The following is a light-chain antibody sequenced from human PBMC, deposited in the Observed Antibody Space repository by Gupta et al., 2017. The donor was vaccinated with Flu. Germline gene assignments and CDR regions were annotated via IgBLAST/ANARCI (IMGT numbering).Light chain of an antibody. CDR2: AAS. CDR1: QDIGTW. Sequence: PSSLAASVGDTVTITCRATQDIGTWLTWSQLQSGQAPKALIYAASSLVKGVPSRFSGSGAGTEFGLTINTLQPDDFATYVCQHYKAYPPTFGGGT. V-gene: IGKV1D-16*01. J-gene: IGKJ4*01. CDR3: QHYKAYPPT.